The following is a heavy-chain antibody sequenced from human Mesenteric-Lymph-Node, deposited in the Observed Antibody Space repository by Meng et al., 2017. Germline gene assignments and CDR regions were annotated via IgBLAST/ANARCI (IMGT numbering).Heavy chain of an antibody. CDR2: ISSSSNYI. Sequence: GESLKISCTASGFTFSTYNMNWVRQAPGKGLEWVSSISSSSNYIYYADSVKGRFTISRDNAKNSVHLQMNSLRAEDTAVYYCARDVGRFGSGNHDVDYWGQGNQVTVSS. J-gene: IGHJ4*01. V-gene: IGHV3-21*01. CDR3: ARDVGRFGSGNHDVDY. D-gene: IGHD3-3*01. CDR1: GFTFSTYN.